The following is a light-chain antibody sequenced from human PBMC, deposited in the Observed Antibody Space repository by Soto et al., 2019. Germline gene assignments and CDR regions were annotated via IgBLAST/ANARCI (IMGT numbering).Light chain of an antibody. J-gene: IGKJ1*01. CDR3: QQAYSTPHT. V-gene: IGKV1-39*01. CDR2: TAS. Sequence: DIQMTQSPTSLSASVGDRVTITCRASQSISTSLNWLQQKPGKAPKLLMYTASSLYSGVPSRFSGSGSGTDFTLTISSLQPDDFATYYCQQAYSTPHTFGQGTKV. CDR1: QSISTS.